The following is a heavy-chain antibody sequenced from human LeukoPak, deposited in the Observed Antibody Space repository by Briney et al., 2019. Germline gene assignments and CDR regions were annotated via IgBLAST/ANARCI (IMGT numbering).Heavy chain of an antibody. CDR3: ARVREDIVVVPAVSSLDH. Sequence: PGGSLRLSCAASGFTFSIYAMHWVRQAPGKGLEWVAVIRNIGGIKYYADSVKGRFTISRDNSKNTLYLQMNSLRTEDTTVYYCARVREDIVVVPAVSSLDHWGQGTLVTVSS. V-gene: IGHV3-30*02. D-gene: IGHD2-2*01. J-gene: IGHJ4*02. CDR2: IRNIGGIK. CDR1: GFTFSIYA.